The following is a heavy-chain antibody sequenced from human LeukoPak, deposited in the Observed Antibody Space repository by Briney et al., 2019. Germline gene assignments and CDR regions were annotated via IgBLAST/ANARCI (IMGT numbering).Heavy chain of an antibody. V-gene: IGHV1-69*04. CDR1: GGTFSSYA. Sequence: SVKVSCKASGGTFSSYAISWVRQAPGQGLEWMGRIIPILGIANYAQTFQGRVAITADKSTSTAYMELSSLRSEDTAVYYCARESRTVVPAATIGFGLGDYWGQGTLVTVSS. D-gene: IGHD2-2*01. CDR3: ARESRTVVPAATIGFGLGDY. J-gene: IGHJ4*02. CDR2: IIPILGIA.